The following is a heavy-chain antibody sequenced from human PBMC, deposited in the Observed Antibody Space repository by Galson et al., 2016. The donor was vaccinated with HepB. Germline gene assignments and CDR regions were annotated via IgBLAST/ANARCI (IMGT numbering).Heavy chain of an antibody. J-gene: IGHJ5*02. V-gene: IGHV3-33*01. CDR1: GFTFSRSG. CDR3: ARDPHASGWAAYYFDA. D-gene: IGHD6-19*01. Sequence: SLRLSCAVSGFTFSRSGMHWVRQAPGKGLEWVAVIWSGGSNRYYADSVQGRFTISRDNSKNTLFLQMNSLRAEDTAVYFCARDPHASGWAAYYFDAWGQGTLVTVSS. CDR2: IWSGGSNR.